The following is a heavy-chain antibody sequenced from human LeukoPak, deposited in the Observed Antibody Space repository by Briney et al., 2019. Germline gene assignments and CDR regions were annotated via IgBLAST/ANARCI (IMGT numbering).Heavy chain of an antibody. D-gene: IGHD1-1*01. CDR3: ATLAGRKTGTDPTHYYYYMDV. CDR2: MNPNSGNT. Sequence: ASVKVSCKASGYTFTSYDINWVRQATRQGLEWMGWMNPNSGNTGYAQKFQGRVTMTRNTSISTAYMELSSLRSEDTAVYYCATLAGRKTGTDPTHYYYYMDVWGKGATVTVSS. CDR1: GYTFTSYD. J-gene: IGHJ6*03. V-gene: IGHV1-8*01.